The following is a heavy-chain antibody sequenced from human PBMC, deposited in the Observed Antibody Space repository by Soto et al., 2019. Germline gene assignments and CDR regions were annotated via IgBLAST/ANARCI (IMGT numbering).Heavy chain of an antibody. Sequence: PSETLSLTCSLSSGFISPYYWSWIRQPPGKGLEWIGYISHTGITNYNPSLKSRVTMSVDTSKNQFSLRVSSLTAADTAVYYCARKEYYFDYWGQGILVTVSS. CDR2: ISHTGIT. V-gene: IGHV4-59*01. D-gene: IGHD3-10*01. J-gene: IGHJ4*02. CDR1: SGFISPYY. CDR3: ARKEYYFDY.